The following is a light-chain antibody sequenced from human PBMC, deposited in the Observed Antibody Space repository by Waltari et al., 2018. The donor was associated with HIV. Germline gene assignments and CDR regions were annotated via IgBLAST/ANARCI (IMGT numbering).Light chain of an antibody. J-gene: IGLJ1*01. CDR1: SSDVGSYNL. CDR3: CSYTGISTLRPYV. Sequence: QSALTQPASVSGSPGQSITISCTGTSSDVGSYNLVSWYQQHPGKAPKVMIYEGSKRPSAVSIRFSCSNSGNTASLTISGLQAEDVADYYCCSYTGISTLRPYVFGTGTKVTVL. V-gene: IGLV2-23*01. CDR2: EGS.